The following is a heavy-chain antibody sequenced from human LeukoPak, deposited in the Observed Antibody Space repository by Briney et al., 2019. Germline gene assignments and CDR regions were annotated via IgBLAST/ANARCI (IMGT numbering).Heavy chain of an antibody. J-gene: IGHJ6*03. D-gene: IGHD1-7*01. CDR1: GGSFNNDY. Sequence: SETLSLTRSVSGGSFNNDYWSWIRQTPGKGLEWIGYISNNGGTIYNPSLKTRVTISVDTSKNQFFLKLASVTAADTAVYFCVRDRGPNLHYYIDVWGKGTTVTVSS. V-gene: IGHV4-59*01. CDR2: ISNNGGT. CDR3: VRDRGPNLHYYIDV.